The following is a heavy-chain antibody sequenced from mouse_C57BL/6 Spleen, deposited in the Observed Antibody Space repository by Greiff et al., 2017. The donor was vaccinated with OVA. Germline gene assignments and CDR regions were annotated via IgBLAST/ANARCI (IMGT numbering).Heavy chain of an antibody. CDR1: GYTFTDYN. CDR3: ARKGWDRAMDY. V-gene: IGHV1-18*01. Sequence: DVKLQESGPELVKPGASVKIPCKASGYTFTDYNMDWVKQSHGKSLEWIGDINPNNGGTNYNQKFKGKATLTVDKSSSTAYMERRSLTSEDTAVYYCARKGWDRAMDYWGQGTSVTVSS. D-gene: IGHD4-1*01. CDR2: INPNNGGT. J-gene: IGHJ4*01.